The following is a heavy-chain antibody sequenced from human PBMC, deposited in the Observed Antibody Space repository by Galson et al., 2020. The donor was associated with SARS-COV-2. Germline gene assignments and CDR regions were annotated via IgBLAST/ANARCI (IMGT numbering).Heavy chain of an antibody. CDR1: GFSFGDYA. V-gene: IGHV3-49*03. Sequence: GESLKISCTASGFSFGDYAMSWFRQAPGKGLEWVGFIRSKASGGTTEYAASVKGRFSISRDDSKSIAYLQMNGLKTEDTAVYYCTGANTYYYGSGSPKYYFDYWGQGTLVTVSS. D-gene: IGHD3-10*01. CDR3: TGANTYYYGSGSPKYYFDY. CDR2: IRSKASGGTT. J-gene: IGHJ4*02.